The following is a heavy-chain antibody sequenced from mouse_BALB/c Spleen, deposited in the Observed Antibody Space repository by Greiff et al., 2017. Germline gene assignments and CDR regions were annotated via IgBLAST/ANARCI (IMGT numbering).Heavy chain of an antibody. CDR1: GYSITSGYY. CDR2: ISYDGSN. Sequence: EVHLVESGPGLVKPSQSLSLTCSVTGYSITSGYYWNWIRQFPGNKLEWMGYISYDGSNNYNPSLKNRISITRDTSKNQFFLKLNSVTTEDTATYYCARGWDYGYYFDYWGQGTTLTVSS. D-gene: IGHD2-2*01. CDR3: ARGWDYGYYFDY. V-gene: IGHV3-6*02. J-gene: IGHJ2*01.